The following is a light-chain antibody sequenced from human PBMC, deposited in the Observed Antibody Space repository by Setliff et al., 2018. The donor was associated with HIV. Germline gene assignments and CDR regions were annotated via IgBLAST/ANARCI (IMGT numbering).Light chain of an antibody. J-gene: IGLJ1*01. CDR2: AVN. CDR3: SSYAITNTVP. V-gene: IGLV2-11*01. CDR1: SSDVGGYSF. Sequence: QSVLTQPHSVSGSPGQSVTISCTGTSSDVGGYSFVSWYQQHPNKAPELMVYAVNKRPSGVPDRFSGSKSGNTASLTISGLQPDDEADYYCSSYAITNTVPFGTGTKVTVL.